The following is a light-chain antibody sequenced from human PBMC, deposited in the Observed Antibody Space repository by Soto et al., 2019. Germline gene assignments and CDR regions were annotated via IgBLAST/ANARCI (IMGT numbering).Light chain of an antibody. J-gene: IGLJ1*01. CDR1: SSDVGGYNY. CDR2: DVS. Sequence: QSALTQPRSVSGSPGQSVTISCTGTSSDVGGYNYVSWYQQHPGKAPKLMIYDVSKRPSGVPDRFSGSKSGNTASLTTSGLQAEDEADYYCCSYAGSYTFSVFGTGTKLTVL. CDR3: CSYAGSYTFSV. V-gene: IGLV2-11*01.